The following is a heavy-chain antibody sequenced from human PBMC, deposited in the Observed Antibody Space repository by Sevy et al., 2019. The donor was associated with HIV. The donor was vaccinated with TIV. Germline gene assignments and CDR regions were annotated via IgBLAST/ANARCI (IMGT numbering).Heavy chain of an antibody. D-gene: IGHD6-19*01. J-gene: IGHJ5*02. CDR1: GFTFGSYD. Sequence: GGSLRLSCAASGFTFGSYDMHWVRQAPGKGLDWVTVISYDGSNKYYADSVKGRFTISRDNSKNTLYLQMNSLRVEDTAVYYCAKGGQWLVRDWFDPWGQGTLVTVSS. V-gene: IGHV3-30*18. CDR2: ISYDGSNK. CDR3: AKGGQWLVRDWFDP.